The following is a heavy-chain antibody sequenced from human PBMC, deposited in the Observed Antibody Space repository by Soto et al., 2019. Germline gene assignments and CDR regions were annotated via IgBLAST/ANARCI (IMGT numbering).Heavy chain of an antibody. J-gene: IGHJ6*02. CDR3: ARDAYYDILTGFILPYGMDV. CDR2: IYYSGST. CDR1: GGSISSGDYY. V-gene: IGHV4-30-4*01. Sequence: QVQPQESGPGLVKPSQTLSLTCTVSGGSISSGDYYWSWIRQPPGKGLEWIGYIYYSGSTYYNPSLKSRVTISVDTSKNQFSLKLSSVTAADTAVYYCARDAYYDILTGFILPYGMDVWGQGTTVTVSS. D-gene: IGHD3-9*01.